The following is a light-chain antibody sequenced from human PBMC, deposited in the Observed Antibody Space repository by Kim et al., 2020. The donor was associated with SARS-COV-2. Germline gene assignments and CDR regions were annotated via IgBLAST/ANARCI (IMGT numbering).Light chain of an antibody. J-gene: IGKJ3*01. Sequence: DIQMTQSPSSLSASVGDRVTITCRASQSISIYVNWYQQKPGRAPKVLISAASSLQSGVPSRFSGSGSGTDFTLTISSLQPEDFATYSCQQSYSTPFTFGPGTKVDIK. V-gene: IGKV1-39*01. CDR1: QSISIY. CDR2: AAS. CDR3: QQSYSTPFT.